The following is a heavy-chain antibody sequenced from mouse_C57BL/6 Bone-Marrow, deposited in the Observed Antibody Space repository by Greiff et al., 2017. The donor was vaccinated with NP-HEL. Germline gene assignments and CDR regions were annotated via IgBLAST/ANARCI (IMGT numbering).Heavy chain of an antibody. CDR2: ISYDGSN. CDR1: GYSITSGYY. Sequence: EVKLMESGPGLVKPSQSLSLTCSVTGYSITSGYYWNWIRQFPGNKLEWMGYISYDGSNNYNPSLKNRISITRETSKNQFFLKLNSVTTEDTATYYCARGGIYYGYYYALDYWGQGTSVTVSS. V-gene: IGHV3-6*01. CDR3: ARGGIYYGYYYALDY. D-gene: IGHD2-2*01. J-gene: IGHJ4*01.